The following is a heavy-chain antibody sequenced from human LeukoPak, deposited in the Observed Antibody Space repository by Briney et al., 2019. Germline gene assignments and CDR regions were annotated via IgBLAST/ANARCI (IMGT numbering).Heavy chain of an antibody. D-gene: IGHD6-13*01. V-gene: IGHV5-51*01. CDR3: ARQGQQLVLGSLIRDALDI. J-gene: IGHJ3*02. CDR2: IYPGDSDT. Sequence: RGASLQISCKGSGYSFTSYWIGWVRQLPGKGLEWMGIIYPGDSDTRYSPSFQGQVTISADKSINTAYLQWSSLKASDTAMYYCARQGQQLVLGSLIRDALDIWGQGTMVTVSS. CDR1: GYSFTSYW.